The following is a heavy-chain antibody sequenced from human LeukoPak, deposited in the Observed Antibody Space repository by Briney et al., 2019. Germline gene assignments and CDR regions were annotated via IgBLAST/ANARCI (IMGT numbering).Heavy chain of an antibody. J-gene: IGHJ4*02. Sequence: GASVKVSCKASGYTFTSYGISWVRQAPGQGLEWMGWISAYNGNTNYAQKLQGRVTMTTDTSTSTAYMELRSLRSDDTAVYYCARVPIFGVVIGPWDYWGQGTLVTVSS. CDR2: ISAYNGNT. V-gene: IGHV1-18*01. CDR3: ARVPIFGVVIGPWDY. D-gene: IGHD3-3*02. CDR1: GYTFTSYG.